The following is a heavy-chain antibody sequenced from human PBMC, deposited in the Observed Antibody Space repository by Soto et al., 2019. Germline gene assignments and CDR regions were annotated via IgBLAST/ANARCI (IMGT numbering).Heavy chain of an antibody. CDR3: ARLYGGSYFDY. D-gene: IGHD1-26*01. CDR2: IYWDDDK. CDR1: GFSLYTSQVG. Sequence: SGPTLVNPTQTLTLTCTFSGFSLYTSQVGVGWIRQPPGKALEWLAHIYWDDDKRYSPSLKNRFTITKDTSKNQVVVTITNMAPADTATYYCARLYGGSYFDYWGQGTLVTVSS. V-gene: IGHV2-5*02. J-gene: IGHJ4*02.